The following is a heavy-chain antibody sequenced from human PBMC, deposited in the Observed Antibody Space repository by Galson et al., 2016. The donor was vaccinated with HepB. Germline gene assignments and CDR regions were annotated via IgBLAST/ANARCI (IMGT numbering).Heavy chain of an antibody. CDR3: ASHRSPDLSSGWNPRFDY. V-gene: IGHV3-23*01. Sequence: SLRLSCAASRFTFSNYAMSWVRQAPGKGLEWVSGISNSGGSTYFADSVKGRFTISRDNSQNTLYLQMNSLRAEDTAVYYCASHRSPDLSSGWNPRFDYWGQGTLVTVSS. CDR2: ISNSGGST. J-gene: IGHJ4*02. CDR1: RFTFSNYA. D-gene: IGHD6-19*01.